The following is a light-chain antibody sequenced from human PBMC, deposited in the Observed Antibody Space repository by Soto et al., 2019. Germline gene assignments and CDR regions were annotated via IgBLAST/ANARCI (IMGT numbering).Light chain of an antibody. CDR1: SSDVGGYNY. CDR3: SSYAGSNNHVV. Sequence: QSALTQPPSASGSPGQAVTISCTGTSSDVGGYNYVSWYQQHPGKAPKRMIYEVSKRPSGVPDRFSGSKSGNTDSLTGSGLQDEDEADYYYSSYAGSNNHVVFGGGTKLTVL. V-gene: IGLV2-8*01. J-gene: IGLJ2*01. CDR2: EVS.